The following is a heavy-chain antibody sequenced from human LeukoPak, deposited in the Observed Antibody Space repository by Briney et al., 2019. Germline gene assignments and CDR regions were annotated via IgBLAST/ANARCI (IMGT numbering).Heavy chain of an antibody. Sequence: ASVTLSRTATGGTFSSYANSWVRHAPAQGLERMGRIILILGIANYAQKFQGRVTITADKSTSTDYMELRSLRSEDTAVYYCARHHLNGMDVWGEETTVTVSS. V-gene: IGHV1-69*04. CDR3: ARHHLNGMDV. CDR1: GGTFSSYA. CDR2: IILILGIA. J-gene: IGHJ6*04. D-gene: IGHD1-14*01.